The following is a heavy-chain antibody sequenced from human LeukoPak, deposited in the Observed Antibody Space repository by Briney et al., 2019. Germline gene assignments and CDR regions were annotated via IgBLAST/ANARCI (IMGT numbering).Heavy chain of an antibody. CDR1: GYTFTSYY. V-gene: IGHV1-24*01. D-gene: IGHD3-10*01. J-gene: IGHJ5*02. Sequence: ASVKVSCKASGYTFTSYYMHWVRQAPGKGLEWMGGFGPEDGETIYAQKFQGRVTMTEDTSTDTAYMELSSLRSEDTAVYYCATVYGSGSMRWFDPWGQGTLVTVSS. CDR2: FGPEDGET. CDR3: ATVYGSGSMRWFDP.